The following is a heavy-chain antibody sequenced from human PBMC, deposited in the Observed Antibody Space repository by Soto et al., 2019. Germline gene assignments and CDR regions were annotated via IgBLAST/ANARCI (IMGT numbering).Heavy chain of an antibody. Sequence: SQTLSLTCVISGDSVTGNTAGWNWIRQSPSRGLEWLGRTYYRSKWYYDYAGSVKGRMTINPDTSRNQFSLQLNSVSPEDTAVYYCASGNYYDSSGYYYRDYWGQGTLVTVSS. V-gene: IGHV6-1*01. CDR2: TYYRSKWYY. J-gene: IGHJ4*02. CDR1: GDSVTGNTAG. D-gene: IGHD3-22*01. CDR3: ASGNYYDSSGYYYRDY.